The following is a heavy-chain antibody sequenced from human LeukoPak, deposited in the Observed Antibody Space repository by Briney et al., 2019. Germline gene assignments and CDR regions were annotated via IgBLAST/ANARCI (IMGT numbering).Heavy chain of an antibody. D-gene: IGHD3-9*01. CDR3: ARQRGLRYFDY. CDR2: IYYSGST. V-gene: IGHV4-59*08. J-gene: IGHJ4*02. CDR1: GGSISTYY. Sequence: SSETLSLTCSVSGGSISTYYWTWIRQPPGKGLEWIGYIYYSGSTNYNPSLKSRVTISVDTSKNQFSLKLSSVTAADTAVYYCARQRGLRYFDYWGQGTLVIVSS.